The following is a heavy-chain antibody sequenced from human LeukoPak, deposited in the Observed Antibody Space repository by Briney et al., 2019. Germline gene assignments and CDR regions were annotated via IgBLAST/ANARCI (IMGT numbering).Heavy chain of an antibody. CDR3: ARVAMAENYYDSSGYFDY. D-gene: IGHD3-22*01. CDR1: GGSINGYY. V-gene: IGHV4-59*01. J-gene: IGHJ4*02. Sequence: NPSETLSLTCTVSGGSINGYYWSWIRQPPGKGLEWIGYIYYDGSTNYNPSLKSRVTISVDTSKNQFSLKLSSVTAADTAVYYCARVAMAENYYDSSGYFDYWGQGTLVTVSS. CDR2: IYYDGST.